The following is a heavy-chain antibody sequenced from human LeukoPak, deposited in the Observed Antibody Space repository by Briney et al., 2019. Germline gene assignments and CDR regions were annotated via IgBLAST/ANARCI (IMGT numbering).Heavy chain of an antibody. V-gene: IGHV3-23*01. CDR3: ARGSWGWPQLGVDY. Sequence: GGSLRLSCAASGFTFSSYAMSWVRQAPGKGLEWVSAISASGGSTFYADSVKGRFTISRDNAKNSLYLQMNSLRAEDTAVYYCARGSWGWPQLGVDYWGQGTLVTVSS. CDR1: GFTFSSYA. J-gene: IGHJ4*02. D-gene: IGHD5-24*01. CDR2: ISASGGST.